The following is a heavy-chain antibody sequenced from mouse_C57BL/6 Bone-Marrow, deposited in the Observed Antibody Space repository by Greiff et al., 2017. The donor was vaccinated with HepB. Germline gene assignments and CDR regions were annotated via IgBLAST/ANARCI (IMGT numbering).Heavy chain of an antibody. D-gene: IGHD1-1*01. CDR3: ARGRGYYGSSFYFDY. CDR1: GYAFSSYW. CDR2: IYPGDGDT. Sequence: QVQLKESGAELVKPGASVKISCKASGYAFSSYWMNWVKQRPGKGLEWIGQIYPGDGDTNYNGKFKGKATLTADKSSSTAYMQLSSLTSEDSAVYFCARGRGYYGSSFYFDYWGQGTTLTVSS. J-gene: IGHJ2*01. V-gene: IGHV1-80*01.